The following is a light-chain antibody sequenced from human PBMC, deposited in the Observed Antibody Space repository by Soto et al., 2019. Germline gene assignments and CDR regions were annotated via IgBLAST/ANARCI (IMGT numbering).Light chain of an antibody. V-gene: IGKV3-15*01. CDR3: LQYSTWPPLYT. J-gene: IGKJ2*01. CDR1: QAVSSY. Sequence: EIVMTQSPAALSVSLGERVSLTCRASQAVSSYLAWYQQKPGQAPRLLISDASTRATDIPNRFTGSGSGTAFTLTISSLQASDLAVYYCLQYSTWPPLYTFGQGTKLEI. CDR2: DAS.